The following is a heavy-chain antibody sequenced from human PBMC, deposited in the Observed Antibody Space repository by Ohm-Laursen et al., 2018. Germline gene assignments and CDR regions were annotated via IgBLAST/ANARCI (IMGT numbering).Heavy chain of an antibody. Sequence: SDTLSLTCTVSGGSISSYYWSWIRQPPGKGLEWIGYIYYSGSTNYNPSLKSRVTISVDTSKNQFSLKLSSVTAADTAVYYCARLVAVAGYEDAFDIWGQGTMVTVSS. CDR3: ARLVAVAGYEDAFDI. D-gene: IGHD6-19*01. J-gene: IGHJ3*02. V-gene: IGHV4-59*08. CDR1: GGSISSYY. CDR2: IYYSGST.